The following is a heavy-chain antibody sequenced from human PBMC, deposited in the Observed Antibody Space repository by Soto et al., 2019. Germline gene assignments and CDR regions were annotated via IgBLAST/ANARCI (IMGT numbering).Heavy chain of an antibody. CDR2: IDPSDSQT. V-gene: IGHV5-10-1*01. J-gene: IGHJ4*02. D-gene: IGHD3-22*01. CDR1: GYSFAGYW. CDR3: ARQIYDSDTGPNFQYYFEP. Sequence: GESLKISCKGSGYSFAGYWITWVRQKPGKGLEWMGRIDPSDSQTYYSPSFRGHVTISATKSITTVFLQWSSLRASYTAMYFCARQIYDSDTGPNFQYYFEPRGQGTPVTVSS.